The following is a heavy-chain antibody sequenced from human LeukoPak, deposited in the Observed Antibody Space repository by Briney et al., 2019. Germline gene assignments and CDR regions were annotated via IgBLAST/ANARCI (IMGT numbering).Heavy chain of an antibody. Sequence: PGGSLRLSCAVSGFTFSSHWMSWVRQAPGKGLEWVANINQDGSEKHYVDSVKGRFTISRDNAKNSLYLQMNSLGVEDTAVYYCARDGVAAGIYFDYWGQGTLVTVSS. CDR1: GFTFSSHW. CDR3: ARDGVAAGIYFDY. J-gene: IGHJ4*02. D-gene: IGHD6-13*01. V-gene: IGHV3-7*01. CDR2: INQDGSEK.